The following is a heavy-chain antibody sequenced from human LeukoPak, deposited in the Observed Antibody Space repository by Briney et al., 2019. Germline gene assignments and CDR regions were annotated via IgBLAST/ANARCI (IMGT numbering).Heavy chain of an antibody. D-gene: IGHD2/OR15-2a*01. CDR3: ARGPGSRAVEVIKHAFDI. CDR1: GGSISTGDYY. J-gene: IGHJ3*02. V-gene: IGHV4-39*02. CDR2: LDSSWNP. Sequence: SETLSLTCSVSGGSISTGDYYWGWLRQTPGNGLEWIGSLDSSWNPYYRPSLRGRATMSVDTSRNLFSLRLYSVAAADKAVYYCARGPGSRAVEVIKHAFDIWGRGILVTVSP.